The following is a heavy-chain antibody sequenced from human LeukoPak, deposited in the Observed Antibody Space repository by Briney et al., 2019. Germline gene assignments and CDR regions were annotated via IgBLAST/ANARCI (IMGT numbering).Heavy chain of an antibody. J-gene: IGHJ5*02. CDR1: GYIFTSYG. CDR2: ISAYNGNT. D-gene: IGHD3-9*01. Sequence: GASVKVSCKASGYIFTSYGISWVRQAPGQGLEWMGWISAYNGNTNYAQKLQGRVTMTTDTSTSTAYMELRSLRSDDTAVYYCARAYDILTGYYILNWFDPWGQGTLVTVSS. CDR3: ARAYDILTGYYILNWFDP. V-gene: IGHV1-18*01.